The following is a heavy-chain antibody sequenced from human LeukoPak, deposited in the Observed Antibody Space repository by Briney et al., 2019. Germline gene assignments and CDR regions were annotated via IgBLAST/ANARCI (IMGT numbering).Heavy chain of an antibody. Sequence: SETLSLTCSVSGGSISSSTYYWVWIRQPPGKGLEWIGSIHYSGSTFYTPSLKSRVTISVDTSKNQFSLKLSSGTAADTAVYYCASRGDMIVEHDAFDIWGHGTMVTVSS. V-gene: IGHV4-39*01. CDR2: IHYSGST. CDR1: GGSISSSTYY. J-gene: IGHJ3*02. CDR3: ASRGDMIVEHDAFDI. D-gene: IGHD3/OR15-3a*01.